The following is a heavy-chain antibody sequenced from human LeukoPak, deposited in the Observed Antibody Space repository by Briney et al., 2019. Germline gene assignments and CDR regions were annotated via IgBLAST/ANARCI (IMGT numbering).Heavy chain of an antibody. D-gene: IGHD6-13*01. CDR2: IYYSGST. V-gene: IGHV4-61*08. CDR3: ARGLMMAVAGRGEFHY. J-gene: IGHJ4*02. CDR1: GGSINSGGYY. Sequence: SETLSLTCTVSGGSINSGGYYWSWIRQPPGKGLEWIGYIYYSGSTNYNPSLKSRVTISVDTSKNQFSLKLSSVTAADTAVYYCARGLMMAVAGRGEFHYWGQGTLVTVSS.